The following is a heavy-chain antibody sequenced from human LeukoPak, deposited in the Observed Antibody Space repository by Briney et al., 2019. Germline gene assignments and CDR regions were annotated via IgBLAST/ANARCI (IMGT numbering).Heavy chain of an antibody. V-gene: IGHV1-69*04. Sequence: GASVKVSCKASGGTFSSYAISWVRQAPGQGLEWMGRIIPILGIANYAQKFQGRVTITADKSTSTAYMELSSLRSEDTAVYYCASEGGTMVRGANIPPYFDYWGQGTLVTVSS. CDR1: GGTFSSYA. D-gene: IGHD3-10*01. CDR3: ASEGGTMVRGANIPPYFDY. CDR2: IIPILGIA. J-gene: IGHJ4*02.